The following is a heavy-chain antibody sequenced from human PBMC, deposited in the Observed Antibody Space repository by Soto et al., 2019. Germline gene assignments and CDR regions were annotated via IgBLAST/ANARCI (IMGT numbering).Heavy chain of an antibody. D-gene: IGHD6-13*01. Sequence: QVQLQESGPGLVKPSQTLSLTCTVSGGSISSGGYYWSWIRQHPGKGLAWIGYIYYSGSTYYNPSLKSRVTISVATSKNQCSLKLSSVTAADTAVYYWARDLQYSRLFYGMDVWGQGTTVTVSS. CDR3: ARDLQYSRLFYGMDV. CDR1: GGSISSGGYY. J-gene: IGHJ6*02. V-gene: IGHV4-31*03. CDR2: IYYSGST.